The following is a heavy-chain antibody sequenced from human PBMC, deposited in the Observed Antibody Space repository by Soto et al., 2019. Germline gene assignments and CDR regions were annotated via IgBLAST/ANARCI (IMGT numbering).Heavy chain of an antibody. CDR3: ARNYDGIAALHYDY. CDR1: GGSISSSSYY. Sequence: SSETLSLTCTVSGGSISSSSYYWGWIRQPPGKGLEWIGSIYYSGSTYYNPSLKSRVTISVDTSKNQFSLKLSSVTAADAAVYYCARNYDGIAALHYDYWGQGTLVTVSS. V-gene: IGHV4-39*01. J-gene: IGHJ4*02. CDR2: IYYSGST. D-gene: IGHD6-6*01.